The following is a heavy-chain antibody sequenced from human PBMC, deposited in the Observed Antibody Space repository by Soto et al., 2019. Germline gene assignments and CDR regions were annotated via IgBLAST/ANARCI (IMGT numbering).Heavy chain of an antibody. Sequence: KPGGSLRLSCAASGFIFTDYSLSWIRQAPGKGLEWVSYITKGGETTQHADSVKGRFTISRDNAKKVLFLQMNSLRAEDTAVYYCARDPQRRDGYNFDSWRRGTLVTVSS. V-gene: IGHV3-11*01. J-gene: IGHJ4*02. CDR2: ITKGGETT. D-gene: IGHD5-12*01. CDR1: GFIFTDYS. CDR3: ARDPQRRDGYNFDS.